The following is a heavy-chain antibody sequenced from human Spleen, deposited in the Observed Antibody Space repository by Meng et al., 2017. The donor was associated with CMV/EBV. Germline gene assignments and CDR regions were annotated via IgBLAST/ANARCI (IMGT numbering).Heavy chain of an antibody. Sequence: GESLKISCAASGFPFDDKAMHWVRQAPGKGLEWVSSISSSSSYIYYADSVKGRFTISRDNAKNSLYLQMNSLRAEDTAVYYCARGKGPYYDSSGYHHYFDYWGQGTLVTVSS. V-gene: IGHV3-21*01. D-gene: IGHD3-22*01. J-gene: IGHJ4*02. CDR3: ARGKGPYYDSSGYHHYFDY. CDR2: ISSSSSYI. CDR1: GFPFDDKA.